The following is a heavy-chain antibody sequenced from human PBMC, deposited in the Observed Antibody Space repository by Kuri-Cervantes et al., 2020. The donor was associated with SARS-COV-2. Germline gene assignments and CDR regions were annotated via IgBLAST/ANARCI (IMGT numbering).Heavy chain of an antibody. Sequence: GGSLRLSCEASGFIFSSCWMAWVRQAPGKGLEWVANIKEDGRVKQYLDSVKGRFAISRDNAKNSLHLQMNSLRAEDTAVYYCARDPPSPYCSGGSCRTDVWGQGTTVTVSS. D-gene: IGHD2-15*01. CDR1: GFIFSSCW. V-gene: IGHV3-7*01. CDR2: IKEDGRVK. J-gene: IGHJ6*02. CDR3: ARDPPSPYCSGGSCRTDV.